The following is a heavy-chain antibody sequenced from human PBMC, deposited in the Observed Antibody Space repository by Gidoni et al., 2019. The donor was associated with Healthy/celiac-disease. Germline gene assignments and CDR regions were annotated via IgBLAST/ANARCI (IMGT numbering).Heavy chain of an antibody. J-gene: IGHJ4*02. CDR1: GGSFSGYS. V-gene: IGHV4-34*01. CDR2: INHSGST. D-gene: IGHD1-26*01. Sequence: QVQLQQWGAGLLKPSETLSLTCAVYGGSFSGYSWSWIRQPPGKGLEWIGEINHSGSTNYNPSLKSRVTISVDTSKNQFSLKLSSVTAADTAVYYCARGLRSDYWGQGTLVTVSS. CDR3: ARGLRSDY.